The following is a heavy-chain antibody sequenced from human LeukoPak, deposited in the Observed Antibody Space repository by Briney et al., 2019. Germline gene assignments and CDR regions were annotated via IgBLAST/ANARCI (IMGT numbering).Heavy chain of an antibody. V-gene: IGHV3-23*01. CDR3: AKGTDSGSYQPLDY. D-gene: IGHD1-26*01. CDR2: ISGSGGST. Sequence: TGGSLRLSCAASGFTFSSYAMSWVRQAPGKGLEWVSAISGSGGSTYYADSVKGRFTISRDNSKNTLYLQMNSLRVEDTAVHYCAKGTDSGSYQPLDYWGQGTLVTVSP. CDR1: GFTFSSYA. J-gene: IGHJ4*02.